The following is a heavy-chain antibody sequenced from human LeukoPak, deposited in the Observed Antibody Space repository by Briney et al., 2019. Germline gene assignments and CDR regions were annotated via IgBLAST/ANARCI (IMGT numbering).Heavy chain of an antibody. V-gene: IGHV3-30*01. CDR3: ARDQPKIRYFDWLPPPGYMDV. CDR2: ISYDGSNK. D-gene: IGHD3-9*01. J-gene: IGHJ6*03. CDR1: GFTFSSYA. Sequence: PGRSLRLSCAASGFTFSSYAMHWVRQAPGKGLEWVAVISYDGSNKYYADSVKGRFTISRDNSKNTLYLQMNSLRAEDTAVYYCARDQPKIRYFDWLPPPGYMDVWGKGTTVTVSS.